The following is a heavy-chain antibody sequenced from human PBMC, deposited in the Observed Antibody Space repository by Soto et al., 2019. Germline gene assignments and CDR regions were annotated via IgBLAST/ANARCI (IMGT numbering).Heavy chain of an antibody. CDR1: GGSISSGDYY. V-gene: IGHV4-30-4*01. CDR3: ARARWGSSGYQFDY. J-gene: IGHJ4*02. CDR2: IYYSGST. Sequence: SETLSLTCTVSGGSISSGDYYWSWIRQPPGKGLEWLGYIYYSGSTFYNPSLKSRVTISVDTSKNQFSLKLSSVTAADTAVYYCARARWGSSGYQFDYWGQGTLVTVSS. D-gene: IGHD3-22*01.